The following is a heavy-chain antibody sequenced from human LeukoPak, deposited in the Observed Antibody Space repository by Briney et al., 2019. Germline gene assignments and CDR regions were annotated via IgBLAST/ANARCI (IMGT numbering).Heavy chain of an antibody. CDR2: VSYEGKSQ. D-gene: IGHD6-13*01. Sequence: PGGSLRPSCATSGFTFSNYGMHWVRQAPGKGLEWVAVVSYEGKSQYYADSVRGRFTISRDNSKNTLYLQMNSLRGEDAAVYYCAKEGTAQISTWYDYWGQGTLVTVSS. CDR1: GFTFSNYG. CDR3: AKEGTAQISTWYDY. V-gene: IGHV3-30*18. J-gene: IGHJ4*02.